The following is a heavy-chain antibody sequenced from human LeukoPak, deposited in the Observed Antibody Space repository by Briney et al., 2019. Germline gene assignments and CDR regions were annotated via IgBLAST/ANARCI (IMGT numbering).Heavy chain of an antibody. V-gene: IGHV1-69*05. CDR2: IIPIFGTA. CDR1: GGTFSSYA. CDR3: ATPHYGSGSYYNLDY. Sequence: ASVKVSCKASGGTFSSYAISWVRQAPGQGLEWMGRIIPIFGTANYAQEFQGRVTITTDESTSTAYMELSSLRSEDTAVYYCATPHYGSGSYYNLDYWGQGTLVTVSS. D-gene: IGHD3-10*01. J-gene: IGHJ4*02.